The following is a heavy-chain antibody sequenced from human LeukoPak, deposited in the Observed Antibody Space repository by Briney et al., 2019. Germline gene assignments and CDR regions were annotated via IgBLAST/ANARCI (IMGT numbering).Heavy chain of an antibody. CDR3: AREKAKDGYNFGHDAFDI. CDR1: GFTFSSYS. CDR2: ISSSSSYI. Sequence: GGSLRLSCAASGFTFSSYSMNWVCQAPGKGLEWVSSISSSSSYIYYADSVKGRFTISRDNAKNSLYLQMNSLRAEDTAVYYCAREKAKDGYNFGHDAFDIWGQGTMVTVSS. V-gene: IGHV3-21*01. D-gene: IGHD5-24*01. J-gene: IGHJ3*02.